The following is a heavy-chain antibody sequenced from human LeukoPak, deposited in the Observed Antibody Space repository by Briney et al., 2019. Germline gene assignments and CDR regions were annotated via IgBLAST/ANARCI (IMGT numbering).Heavy chain of an antibody. CDR2: INPNSGGT. J-gene: IGHJ4*02. Sequence: APVKVSCKASGYTFTGYNMHWVRQAPGQGLEWMGWINPNSGGTNYAQKLQGRVTMTTDTSTSTAYMELRSLRSDDTAVYYCAGYICSGGSCYCDYWGQGTLVTVSS. V-gene: IGHV1-2*02. CDR1: GYTFTGYN. CDR3: AGYICSGGSCYCDY. D-gene: IGHD2-15*01.